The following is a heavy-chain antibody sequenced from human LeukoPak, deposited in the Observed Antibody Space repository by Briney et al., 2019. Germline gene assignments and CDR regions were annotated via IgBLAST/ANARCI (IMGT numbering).Heavy chain of an antibody. CDR1: GFTFGDYA. D-gene: IGHD4-17*01. J-gene: IGHJ4*02. CDR3: ARDSGYYGDYRDTGDY. CDR2: ISGSGATT. V-gene: IGHV3-23*01. Sequence: GGSRRLSCTASGFTFGDYAMSWVRQAPGKGLEWVSGISGSGATTYYADSVKGRFTISRDNAKNSLYLQMNSLRAEDTAVYYCARDSGYYGDYRDTGDYWGQGTLVTVSS.